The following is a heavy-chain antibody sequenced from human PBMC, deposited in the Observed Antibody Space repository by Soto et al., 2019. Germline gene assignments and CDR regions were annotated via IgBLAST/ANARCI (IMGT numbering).Heavy chain of an antibody. CDR3: AKRWYSIAVAGTDY. CDR1: EGKSSGYA. Sequence: RVSWGVAEGKSSGYAMSWVSKNPGKGLEWVSAISGSGGSTYYADSVKGRFTISRDNSKNTLYLQMNSLRAEDTAVYYCAKRWYSIAVAGTDYWGQGTLVPVSS. J-gene: IGHJ4*02. D-gene: IGHD6-19*01. V-gene: IGHV3-23*01. CDR2: ISGSGGST.